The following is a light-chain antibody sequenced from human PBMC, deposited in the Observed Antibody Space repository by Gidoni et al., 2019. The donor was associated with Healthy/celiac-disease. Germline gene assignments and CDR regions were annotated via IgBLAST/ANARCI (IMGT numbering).Light chain of an antibody. Sequence: MTQSPATLSVSPGERATLPCRASQSVSRNLAWYQQKPGQAPRLLIYGASTRATGIPSRFSGSGSGTEFTLTISSLQSEDFAVYYCQQYNNWPPWTFGQGTKVEIK. CDR1: QSVSRN. J-gene: IGKJ1*01. CDR3: QQYNNWPPWT. CDR2: GAS. V-gene: IGKV3-15*01.